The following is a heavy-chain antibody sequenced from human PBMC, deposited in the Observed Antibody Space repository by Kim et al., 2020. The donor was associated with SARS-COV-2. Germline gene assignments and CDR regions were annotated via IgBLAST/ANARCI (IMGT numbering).Heavy chain of an antibody. CDR1: GFTFSSYA. CDR3: AKDLTSGWAYYYYYGMDV. V-gene: IGHV3-23*01. J-gene: IGHJ6*02. CDR2: ISGSGGST. D-gene: IGHD6-19*01. Sequence: GGSLRLSCAASGFTFSSYAMSWVRQAPGKGLEWVSAISGSGGSTYYADSVKGRFTISRDNSKNTLYLQMNSLRAEDTAVYYCAKDLTSGWAYYYYYGMDVWGQGTTVTVSS.